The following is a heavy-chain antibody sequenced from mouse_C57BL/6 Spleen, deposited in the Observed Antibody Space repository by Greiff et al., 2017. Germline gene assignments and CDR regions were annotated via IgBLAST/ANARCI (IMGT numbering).Heavy chain of an antibody. Sequence: VQLQQPGAELVMPGASVKLSCKASGYTFTSYWMHWVKQRPGQGLEWIGEIDPSDSYTNYNQKFKGKSTLTVDKSSSTAYLQLSSLTSEDSAVYYCAGGGVVGDYWGQGTTLTVSS. J-gene: IGHJ2*01. CDR1: GYTFTSYW. V-gene: IGHV1-69*01. D-gene: IGHD1-1*01. CDR3: AGGGVVGDY. CDR2: IDPSDSYT.